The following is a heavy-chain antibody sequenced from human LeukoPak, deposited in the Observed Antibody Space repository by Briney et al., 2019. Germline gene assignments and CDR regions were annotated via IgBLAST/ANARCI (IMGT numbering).Heavy chain of an antibody. Sequence: PGGSLRLSCAASGFTFSTYSMNWVRQAPGKGLEWVSTISSSSTYIYYADSVKGRFTISRDNAKNSLFLQMNSLRAEDTALYYCARDATCSGGNCYSPARFDPWGQGTLATVTS. D-gene: IGHD2-15*01. CDR3: ARDATCSGGNCYSPARFDP. CDR2: ISSSSTYI. J-gene: IGHJ5*02. V-gene: IGHV3-21*01. CDR1: GFTFSTYS.